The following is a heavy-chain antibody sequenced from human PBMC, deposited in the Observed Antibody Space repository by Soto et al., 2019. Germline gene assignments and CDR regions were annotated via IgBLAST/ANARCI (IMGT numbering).Heavy chain of an antibody. CDR1: GFTFSSDA. J-gene: IGHJ5*02. D-gene: IGHD2-15*01. V-gene: IGHV3-23*01. Sequence: GGSLRLSCAASGFTFSSDAMSWVRQAPGRGLEWVSAISGSGGSTYYADSVKGRFAISRDNSKNTLYLQMNSLRAEDTAVYYCAKDRGGYCSGGSCYSNWFDPWGQGTLVTVSS. CDR2: ISGSGGST. CDR3: AKDRGGYCSGGSCYSNWFDP.